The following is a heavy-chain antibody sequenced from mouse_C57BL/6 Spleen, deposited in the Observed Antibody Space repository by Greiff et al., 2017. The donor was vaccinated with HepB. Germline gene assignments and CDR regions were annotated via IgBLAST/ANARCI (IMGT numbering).Heavy chain of an antibody. CDR2: ISSGSSTI. CDR1: GFTFSDYG. CDR3: ARNDYGNWFAY. Sequence: EVKLMESGGGLVKPGGSLKLSCAASGFTFSDYGMHWVRQAPEKGLEWVAYISSGSSTIYYADTVKGRFTISRDNAKNTLFLQMTSLRSEDTAMYYCARNDYGNWFAYWGQGTLVTVSA. D-gene: IGHD2-1*01. J-gene: IGHJ3*01. V-gene: IGHV5-17*01.